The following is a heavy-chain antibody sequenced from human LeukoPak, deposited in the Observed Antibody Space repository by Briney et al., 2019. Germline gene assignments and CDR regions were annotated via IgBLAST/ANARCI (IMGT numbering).Heavy chain of an antibody. V-gene: IGHV4-4*02. CDR3: ARGKYYYGSGSYTILDY. CDR2: IDHSGST. J-gene: IGHJ4*02. D-gene: IGHD3-10*01. Sequence: PSETLSLTCAVSGGSIINSNWWSWVRQPPGKGLEWIGEIDHSGSTSYNPSLKSRVTMSVDRSQNQFSLKLSSVTAADTAVYYCARGKYYYGSGSYTILDYWGQGTLVTVSS. CDR1: GGSIINSNW.